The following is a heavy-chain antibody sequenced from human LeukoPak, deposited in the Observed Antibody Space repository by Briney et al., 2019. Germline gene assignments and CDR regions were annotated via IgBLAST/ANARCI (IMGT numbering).Heavy chain of an antibody. J-gene: IGHJ6*02. CDR1: GGPISSYY. D-gene: IGHD3-3*01. CDR3: ARALTYYDFWSGRTGDYYYGMDV. V-gene: IGHV4-59*01. CDR2: IYYIRCT. Sequence: SETLSLTCTVSGGPISSYYWFWIRQPPAKGLPGIGYIYYIRCTNYIPSPKRRDTISVNTSQDQFSLQLSSVTAAYPAVYYCARALTYYDFWSGRTGDYYYGMDVWGQGTTVTVSS.